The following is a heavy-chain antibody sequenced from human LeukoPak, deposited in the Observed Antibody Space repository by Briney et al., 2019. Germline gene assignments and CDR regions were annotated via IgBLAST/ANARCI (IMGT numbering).Heavy chain of an antibody. Sequence: EASVKVSGKASGYTFTSYYMHWVRQAPGQGLEWMGIINPSGGSTSYAQKFQGRVTMTRDTSTSTVYMELSSLRSEDTAVYYCARGPRVLRYFDWLPSSFDYWGQGTLVTVSS. CDR3: ARGPRVLRYFDWLPSSFDY. V-gene: IGHV1-46*01. D-gene: IGHD3-9*01. CDR2: INPSGGST. J-gene: IGHJ4*02. CDR1: GYTFTSYY.